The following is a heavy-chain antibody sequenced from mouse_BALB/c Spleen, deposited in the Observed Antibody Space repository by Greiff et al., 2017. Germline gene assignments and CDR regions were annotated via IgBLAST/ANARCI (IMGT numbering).Heavy chain of an antibody. CDR1: GFTFSSYA. CDR3: ARGIGYDYGPGVDY. Sequence: EVKLVESGGGLVKPGGSLKLSCAASGFTFSSYAMSWVRQTPEKRLEWVASISSGGSTYYPDSVKGRFTISRDNARNILYLQMSSLRSEDTAMYYCARGIGYDYGPGVDYWGQGTSVTVSS. D-gene: IGHD2-4*01. J-gene: IGHJ4*01. V-gene: IGHV5-6-5*01. CDR2: ISSGGST.